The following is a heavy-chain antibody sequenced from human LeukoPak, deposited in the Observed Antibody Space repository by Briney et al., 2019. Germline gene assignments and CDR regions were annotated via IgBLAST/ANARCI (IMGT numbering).Heavy chain of an antibody. CDR3: AKHPSVGNFDY. CDR1: GFTFSSNA. Sequence: GGSLRLSCVASGFTFSSNAMSWVRQAPGKGLEWVSIISTSGDTTYYADSVKGRFTISRDNSKNTLYLQMNSLRAEDTALYYCAKHPSVGNFDYWGRGTLVTVSS. CDR2: ISTSGDTT. J-gene: IGHJ4*02. D-gene: IGHD1-26*01. V-gene: IGHV3-23*01.